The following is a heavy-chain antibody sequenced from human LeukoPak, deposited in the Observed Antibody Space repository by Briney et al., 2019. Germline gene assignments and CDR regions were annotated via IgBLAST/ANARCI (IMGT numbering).Heavy chain of an antibody. CDR3: ARVDSSGYYYRY. J-gene: IGHJ4*02. CDR2: IIPIFGTA. D-gene: IGHD3-22*01. CDR1: GGTFSSYA. Sequence: SVKVSCKASGGTFSSYAISWVRQAPGQGLEWMGGIIPIFGTANYAQKFQGRVTITADESTSTAYMELSSLRSEDTAVYYCARVDSSGYYYRYWGQGTLVTVSS. V-gene: IGHV1-69*13.